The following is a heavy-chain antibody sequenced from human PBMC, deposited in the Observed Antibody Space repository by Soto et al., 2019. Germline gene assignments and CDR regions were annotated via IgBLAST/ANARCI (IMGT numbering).Heavy chain of an antibody. V-gene: IGHV4-34*01. Sequence: SETLSLTCAVYGGYFSGYYLSWIRQPPGKGLEWIGEINHSGSTNYNPSLKSRVTISVDTSKNQFSLKLSSVTAADTAVYYCARGGARVRGVIIKMAYYYMDVWGKGTTVTVSS. D-gene: IGHD3-10*01. CDR2: INHSGST. J-gene: IGHJ6*03. CDR1: GGYFSGYY. CDR3: ARGGARVRGVIIKMAYYYMDV.